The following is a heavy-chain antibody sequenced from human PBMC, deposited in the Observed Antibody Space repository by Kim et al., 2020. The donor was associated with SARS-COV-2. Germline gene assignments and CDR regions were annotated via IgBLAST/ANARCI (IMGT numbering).Heavy chain of an antibody. D-gene: IGHD2-15*01. Sequence: RFTISRDNAKNSLYLQMNSLRAEDTALYYCAKGKGVVAATLDYYYYGMDVWGQGTTVTVSS. CDR3: AKGKGVVAATLDYYYYGMDV. V-gene: IGHV3-9*01. J-gene: IGHJ6*02.